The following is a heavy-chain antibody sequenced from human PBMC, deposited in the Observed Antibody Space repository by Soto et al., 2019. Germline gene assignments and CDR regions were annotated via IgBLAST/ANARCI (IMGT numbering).Heavy chain of an antibody. Sequence: SETLSLTCAVPGGSISSGGYSWSWIRQPPGKGLEWIGYIYHSGSTYYNPSLKSRVTISVDRSKNQFSLKLSSVTAADTAVYYCARSGYSSSFDYWGQGTLVTVSS. D-gene: IGHD6-13*01. V-gene: IGHV4-30-2*01. J-gene: IGHJ4*02. CDR1: GGSISSGGYS. CDR2: IYHSGST. CDR3: ARSGYSSSFDY.